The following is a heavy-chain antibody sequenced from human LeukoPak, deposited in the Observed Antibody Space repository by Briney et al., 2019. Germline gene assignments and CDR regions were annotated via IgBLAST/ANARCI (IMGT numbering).Heavy chain of an antibody. CDR3: ARARFLEWLCDY. Sequence: ASVKVSCKASGYTFTSYGISWVRQAPGQGLEWMGWISAYNGNTNYAQKLQGRATMTTDTSTSTAYMELRSLRSDDTAVYYCARARFLEWLCDYWGQGTLVTVSS. D-gene: IGHD3-3*01. CDR1: GYTFTSYG. CDR2: ISAYNGNT. V-gene: IGHV1-18*01. J-gene: IGHJ4*02.